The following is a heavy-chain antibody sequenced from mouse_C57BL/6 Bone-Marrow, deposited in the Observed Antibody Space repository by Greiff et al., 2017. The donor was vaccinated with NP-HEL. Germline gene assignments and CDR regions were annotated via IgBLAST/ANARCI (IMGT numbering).Heavy chain of an antibody. CDR2: ISNGGGST. CDR1: GFTFSDYY. Sequence: EVKLVESGGGLVQPGGSLKLSCAASGFTFSDYYMYWVRQTPEKRLEWVAYISNGGGSTYYPDTVKGRFTISRDNAKNTLYLQMSRLKSEDTAMYYCARLDSSGYSAWFAYWGQGTLVTVSA. D-gene: IGHD3-2*02. J-gene: IGHJ3*01. CDR3: ARLDSSGYSAWFAY. V-gene: IGHV5-12*01.